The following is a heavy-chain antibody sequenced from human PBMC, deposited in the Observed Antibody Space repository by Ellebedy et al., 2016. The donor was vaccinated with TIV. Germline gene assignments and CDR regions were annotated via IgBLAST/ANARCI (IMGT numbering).Heavy chain of an antibody. V-gene: IGHV3-9*01. J-gene: IGHJ4*02. D-gene: IGHD1-26*01. CDR2: ISWNSGSI. CDR3: AKGVGATKNYFDY. CDR1: GFTFDDYA. Sequence: SLKISCAASGFTFDDYAMHWVRQAPGKGLEWVSGISWNSGSIGYADSVKGRFTISRDNAKNSLYLQMNSLRAEDTALYYCAKGVGATKNYFDYWGQGTLVTVSS.